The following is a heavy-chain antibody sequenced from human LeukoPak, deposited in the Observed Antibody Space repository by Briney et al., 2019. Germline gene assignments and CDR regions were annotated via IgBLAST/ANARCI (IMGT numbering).Heavy chain of an antibody. V-gene: IGHV4-34*01. CDR2: INHSGST. J-gene: IGHJ5*02. CDR3: ARGRFGYCSSTSCLNCFDP. Sequence: SETLSLTCAVYGGSFSGYYWSWIRQPPGKGLEWIGEINHSGSTNYNPSLKSRVTISVDTSKNQFSLKLSSVTAADTAVYYCARGRFGYCSSTSCLNCFDPWGQGTLVTVSS. D-gene: IGHD2-2*01. CDR1: GGSFSGYY.